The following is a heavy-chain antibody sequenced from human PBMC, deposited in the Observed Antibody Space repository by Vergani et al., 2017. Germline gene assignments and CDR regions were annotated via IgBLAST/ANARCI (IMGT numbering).Heavy chain of an antibody. CDR2: INHSGST. V-gene: IGHV4-34*01. Sequence: QVQLQQWGAGLLKPSETLSLTCAVYGGSFSGYYWSWIRQPPGKGLEWIGEINHSGSTNYNPSLKSRVTISVDTSKNQFSLKLSSVTAADTAVYYCARGFTFDDYGSGSYYNGFDYWGQGTLVTVSS. J-gene: IGHJ4*02. CDR1: GGSFSGYY. CDR3: ARGFTFDDYGSGSYYNGFDY. D-gene: IGHD3-10*01.